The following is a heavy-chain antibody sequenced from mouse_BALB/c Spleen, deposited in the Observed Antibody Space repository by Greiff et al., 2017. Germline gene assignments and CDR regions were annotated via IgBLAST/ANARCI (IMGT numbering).Heavy chain of an antibody. V-gene: IGHV5-12-2*01. D-gene: IGHD3-1*01. CDR1: GFTFSSYA. J-gene: IGHJ3*01. CDR3: ARHRTLSGYAWFAY. Sequence: EVKLMESGGGLVKPGGSLKLSCAASGFTFSSYAMSWVRQTPEKRLEWVAYISNGGGSTYYPDTVKGRFTISRDNAKNTLYLQMSSLKSEDTAMYYCARHRTLSGYAWFAYWGQGTLVTVSA. CDR2: ISNGGGST.